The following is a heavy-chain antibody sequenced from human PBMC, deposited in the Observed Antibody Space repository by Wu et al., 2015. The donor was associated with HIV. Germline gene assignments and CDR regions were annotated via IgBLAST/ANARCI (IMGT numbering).Heavy chain of an antibody. J-gene: IGHJ4*02. CDR2: IIPIFDTT. V-gene: IGHV1-69*13. Sequence: QVQLVQSGAELKKPGSSVKVSCKVSGGTFSAYGVNWVRQAPGQGLEWMGRIIPIFDTTHYAPKFQGRVMITVDEATSTAYMELSSLRSDDTAIYYCARNYGGIAAAGSYFDYWGQGTLVTVSS. D-gene: IGHD6-13*01. CDR1: GGTFSAYG. CDR3: ARNYGGIAAAGSYFDY.